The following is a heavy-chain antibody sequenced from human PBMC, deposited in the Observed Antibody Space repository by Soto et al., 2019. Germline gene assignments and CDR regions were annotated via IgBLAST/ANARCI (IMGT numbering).Heavy chain of an antibody. CDR1: GYTFTSYG. Sequence: QVQLVQSGAEVKKPGASVKVSCKASGYTFTSYGISWVRQAPGQGLEWMGWISAYNVNTNYAQKLQGRVTMTTDTSASTAYMELRSVRSDDTAVYYCARAANDYDSSRAGHWFAPWGQGTMVTVSS. V-gene: IGHV1-18*01. J-gene: IGHJ5*02. D-gene: IGHD3-22*01. CDR2: ISAYNVNT. CDR3: ARAANDYDSSRAGHWFAP.